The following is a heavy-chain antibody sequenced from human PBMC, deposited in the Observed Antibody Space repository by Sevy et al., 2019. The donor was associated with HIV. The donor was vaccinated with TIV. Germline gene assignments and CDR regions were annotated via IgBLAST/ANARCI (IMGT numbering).Heavy chain of an antibody. V-gene: IGHV3-48*02. Sequence: GGSLRLPCAASGFTFSSYSMNWVRQAPGKGLEWVSYISSSSSTIYYADSVKGRFTISRDNAKNSLYLQMNSLRDEDTAVYYCARALRLPGYAFDIWGQGTMVTVSS. CDR2: ISSSSSTI. D-gene: IGHD2-15*01. CDR3: ARALRLPGYAFDI. J-gene: IGHJ3*02. CDR1: GFTFSSYS.